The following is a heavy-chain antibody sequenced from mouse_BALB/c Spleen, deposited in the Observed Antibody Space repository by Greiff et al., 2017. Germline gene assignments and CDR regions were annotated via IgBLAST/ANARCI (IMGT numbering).Heavy chain of an antibody. D-gene: IGHD2-13*01. CDR1: GFTFSSFG. Sequence: EVQVVESGGGLVQPGGSRKLSCAASGFTFSSFGMHWVRQAPEKGLEWVAYISSGSSTIYYADTVKGRFTISRDNPKNTLFLQMTSQRSEDTAMYYCARWGLLYYFDYWGQGTTLTVSS. J-gene: IGHJ2*01. CDR2: ISSGSSTI. CDR3: ARWGLLYYFDY. V-gene: IGHV5-17*02.